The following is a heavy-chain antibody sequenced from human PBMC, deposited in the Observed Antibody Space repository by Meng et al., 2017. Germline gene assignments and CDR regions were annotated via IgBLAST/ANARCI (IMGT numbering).Heavy chain of an antibody. CDR2: IHATGSS. D-gene: IGHD3-10*01. J-gene: IGHJ4*02. V-gene: IGHV4-38-2*02. CDR1: NYSISSGYY. CDR3: ARDASGSGRYFTEHHFDY. Sequence: ESLKISCTVSNYSISSGYYWGWIRQPPGKGFEWIGSIHATGSSYHNPSLKSRVTISIDMSKNKFSLKLRSVTAADTAVYFCARDASGSGRYFTEHHFDYWGQGKLVTVSS.